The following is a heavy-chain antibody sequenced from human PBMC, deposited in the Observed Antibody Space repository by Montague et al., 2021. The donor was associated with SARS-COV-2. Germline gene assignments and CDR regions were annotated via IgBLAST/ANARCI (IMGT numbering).Heavy chain of an antibody. CDR3: AATSGDIVVVVAAYYGMDV. J-gene: IGHJ6*02. V-gene: IGHV3-48*04. CDR1: GFTFSSYS. CDR2: ISSSGSTI. Sequence: SLRLSCAASGFTFSSYSMNWVRQAPGRGLERVSYISSSGSTIYYADSVKGRFTISRDNAKNSLYLQMNSLGAEDTAVYYCAATSGDIVVVVAAYYGMDVWGQGTTVTVSS. D-gene: IGHD2-15*01.